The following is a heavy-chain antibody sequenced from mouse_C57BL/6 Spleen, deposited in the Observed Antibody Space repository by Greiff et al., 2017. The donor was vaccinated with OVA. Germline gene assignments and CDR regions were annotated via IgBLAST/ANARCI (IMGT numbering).Heavy chain of an antibody. CDR3: ASGDYYGSSHY. D-gene: IGHD1-1*01. CDR2: IYPRSGNT. V-gene: IGHV1-81*01. CDR1: GYTFTSYG. J-gene: IGHJ2*01. Sequence: QVHVKQSGAELARPGASVKLSCKASGYTFTSYGISWVKQRTGQGLEWIGEIYPRSGNTYYNEKFKGKATLTADKSSSTAYMELRSLTSEDSAVYFCASGDYYGSSHYWGQGTTLTVSS.